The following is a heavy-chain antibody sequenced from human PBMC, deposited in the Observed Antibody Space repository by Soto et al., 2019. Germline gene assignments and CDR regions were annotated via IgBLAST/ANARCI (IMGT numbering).Heavy chain of an antibody. J-gene: IGHJ6*02. V-gene: IGHV3-23*01. CDR3: VKGCWKWDV. CDR2: ISGSGGSI. CDR1: GLTFSTYA. D-gene: IGHD1-1*01. Sequence: EVQLLESGGGLVQPGGSLRLPCAASGLTFSTYAMNWVRQAPGNGLEWVSAISGSGGSIHYADSVKGRFTISRDNSKSTLDLQMNSLRDEDTAVYYCVKGCWKWDVWGQGTRVTVSS.